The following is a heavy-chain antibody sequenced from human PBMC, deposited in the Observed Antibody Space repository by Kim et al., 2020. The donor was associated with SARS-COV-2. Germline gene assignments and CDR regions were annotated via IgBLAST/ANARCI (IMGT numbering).Heavy chain of an antibody. CDR2: ISSSSSYI. D-gene: IGHD2-2*01. J-gene: IGHJ4*02. CDR3: ARAPGEYCSSTSCYG. Sequence: GGSLRLSCAASGFTFSSYSMNWVRQAPGKGLEWVSSISSSSSYIYYADSVKGRFTISRDNAKNSLYLQMNSLRAEDTAVYYCARAPGEYCSSTSCYGWGQGTLVTVSS. CDR1: GFTFSSYS. V-gene: IGHV3-21*01.